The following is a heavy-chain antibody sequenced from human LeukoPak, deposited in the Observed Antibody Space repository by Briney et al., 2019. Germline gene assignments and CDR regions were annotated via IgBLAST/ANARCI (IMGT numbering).Heavy chain of an antibody. V-gene: IGHV4-59*01. CDR3: AREDPQTTVPEGMDV. D-gene: IGHD4-17*01. CDR1: GGSISYYY. J-gene: IGHJ6*02. Sequence: SETLSLTCAASGGSISYYYWSWIRQSPGKGQEWIGYIYYSGTTNYNPSLKSRVTISVDTSKNQFSLQLRSVTAADTAVYYCAREDPQTTVPEGMDVWGQGTTVTVSS. CDR2: IYYSGTT.